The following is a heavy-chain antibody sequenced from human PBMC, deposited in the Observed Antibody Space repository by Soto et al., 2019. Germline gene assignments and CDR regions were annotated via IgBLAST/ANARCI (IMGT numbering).Heavy chain of an antibody. CDR2: IIPIFGTA. J-gene: IGHJ2*01. V-gene: IGHV1-69*01. Sequence: QVPLVQSGAEVKKPGSSVKVSCKASGGTFSSYAISWVRQAPGQGLEWMGGIIPIFGTANYAQKFQGRVTITADESTSTAYMELSSLRSEDTAVYYCARDQLRLGELSLGSWYFDLWGRGTLVTVSS. CDR1: GGTFSSYA. D-gene: IGHD3-16*02. CDR3: ARDQLRLGELSLGSWYFDL.